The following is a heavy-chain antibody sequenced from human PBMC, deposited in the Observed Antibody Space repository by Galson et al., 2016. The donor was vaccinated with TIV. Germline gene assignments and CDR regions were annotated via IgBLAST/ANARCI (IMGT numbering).Heavy chain of an antibody. Sequence: SVKVSCKASGGTFSNYAFSWVRQAPGQGLEWMGGISPMLDTTNYAQKFQGRVTITADESTSTAYMELSSLRSEDTAVYYCAKDRNTAFDTHYSYYGLDVWGQGTTVIVSS. CDR2: ISPMLDTT. CDR3: AKDRNTAFDTHYSYYGLDV. J-gene: IGHJ6*02. CDR1: GGTFSNYA. D-gene: IGHD5-18*01. V-gene: IGHV1-69*13.